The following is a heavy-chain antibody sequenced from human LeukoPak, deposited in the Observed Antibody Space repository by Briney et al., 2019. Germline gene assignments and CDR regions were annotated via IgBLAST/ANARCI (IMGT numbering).Heavy chain of an antibody. J-gene: IGHJ4*02. CDR3: ARDVEYSRSSSFFDY. CDR1: GNTFSGYY. D-gene: IGHD6-6*01. Sequence: ASVTVSCTASGNTFSGYYIHWVRQAPGQGLEWMGWINPKSGGTNYAQKFQGRVTMTRDTSISTAYMELRSLRSDDTAVYYCARDVEYSRSSSFFDYWGQGTLVTVSS. CDR2: INPKSGGT. V-gene: IGHV1-2*02.